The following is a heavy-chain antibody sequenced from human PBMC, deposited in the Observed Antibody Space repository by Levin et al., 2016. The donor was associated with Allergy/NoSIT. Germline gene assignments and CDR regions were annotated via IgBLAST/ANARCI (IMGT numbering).Heavy chain of an antibody. J-gene: IGHJ5*02. V-gene: IGHV3-74*01. CDR3: ARSDWFDP. CDR2: IKSDGGTT. Sequence: VRQAPGKGLVWVSRIKSDGGTTSYADSVKGRFTISRDNAKNMLYLQMNSLRAEDTAVYYCARSDWFDPWGQGTLVTVSS.